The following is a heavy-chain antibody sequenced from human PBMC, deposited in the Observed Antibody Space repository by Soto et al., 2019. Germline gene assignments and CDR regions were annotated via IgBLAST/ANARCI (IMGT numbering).Heavy chain of an antibody. J-gene: IGHJ6*02. V-gene: IGHV3-21*01. CDR1: GFTFRSYS. Sequence: EVQLVESGGGLVKPGGSLRLSCAASGFTFRSYSMNWVRQAPGKGLEGVSSISSSRSYIYYADSVKGRFPISRDNAKNSLYLQMNSLRAEDTAVYYGARVVDYYDPYYYYGMDVWGQGTPVTVSS. CDR2: ISSSRSYI. D-gene: IGHD3-22*01. CDR3: ARVVDYYDPYYYYGMDV.